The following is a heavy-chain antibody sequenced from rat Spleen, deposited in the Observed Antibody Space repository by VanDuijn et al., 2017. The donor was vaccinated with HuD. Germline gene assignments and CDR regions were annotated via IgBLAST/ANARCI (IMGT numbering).Heavy chain of an antibody. J-gene: IGHJ2*01. V-gene: IGHV5-29*01. CDR1: GFTFSDYY. CDR3: TRHTTGIPA. CDR2: ISSDGGST. Sequence: EVQLVESDGGLVQPGKSLKLSCAASGFTFSDYYMAWVRQAPTKGLEWVATISSDGGSTYYPDSVKGRFTISRDNAKSTLYLQMNSLRSEDTATYYCTRHTTGIPAWGQGVMVTVSS. D-gene: IGHD1-9*01.